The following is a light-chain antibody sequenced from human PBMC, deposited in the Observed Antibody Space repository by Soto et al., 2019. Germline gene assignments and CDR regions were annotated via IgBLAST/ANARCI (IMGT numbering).Light chain of an antibody. CDR1: QGVSSW. V-gene: IGKV1-12*01. CDR2: SVS. J-gene: IGKJ2*01. Sequence: DIQMTQSPSSVSASVGDRVTITCRASQGVSSWLGWYQQKPGQAPKVLIYSVSSLESGVPSRFSGSGSGTDFTLTISSLQPEDFATYYCLQANTFPYTFGQGTKLEIK. CDR3: LQANTFPYT.